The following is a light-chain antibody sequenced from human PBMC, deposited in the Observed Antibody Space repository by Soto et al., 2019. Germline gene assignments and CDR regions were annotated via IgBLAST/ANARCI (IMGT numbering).Light chain of an antibody. Sequence: ELVWTPSPGTRSVSAGEIASLSCRASHSVSTNVAWYQQKPAQAPRLLIYGASTRATGIPARFSGGGSGTEFTLAISCLQSADFAVYSCQHYNDWPRTFGGGTKVDIK. CDR1: HSVSTN. CDR3: QHYNDWPRT. CDR2: GAS. V-gene: IGKV3-15*01. J-gene: IGKJ4*01.